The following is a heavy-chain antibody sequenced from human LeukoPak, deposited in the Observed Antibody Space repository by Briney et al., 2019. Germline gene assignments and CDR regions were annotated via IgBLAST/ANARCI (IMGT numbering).Heavy chain of an antibody. D-gene: IGHD6-6*01. Sequence: GGSLRLSCAASGFTFSSYAMSWVRQAPGKGLEWVSYISSSGSTIYYADSVKGRFTISRDNAKNSLYLQMNSLRAEDTAVYYCARGLAARRPGWDYWGQGTLVTVSS. CDR2: ISSSGSTI. J-gene: IGHJ4*02. CDR1: GFTFSSYA. CDR3: ARGLAARRPGWDY. V-gene: IGHV3-48*04.